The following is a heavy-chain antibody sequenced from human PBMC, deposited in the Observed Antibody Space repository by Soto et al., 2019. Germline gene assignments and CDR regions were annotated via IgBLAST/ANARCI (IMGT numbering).Heavy chain of an antibody. CDR1: GFTFSSYG. D-gene: IGHD3-16*01. J-gene: IGHJ4*02. Sequence: GGSLRLSCAASGFTFSSYGMHWVRQAPGKGLEYVSAISGDGRNIYYVDSVKGRFTISRDNSKNTLYLQMGSLRAEDTAVYYCARVFYDHGGHFYDYWGQGILVTVSS. CDR3: ARVFYDHGGHFYDY. V-gene: IGHV3-64*02. CDR2: ISGDGRNI.